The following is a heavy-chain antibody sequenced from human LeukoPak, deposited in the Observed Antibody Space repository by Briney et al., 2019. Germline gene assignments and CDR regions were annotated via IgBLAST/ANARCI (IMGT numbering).Heavy chain of an antibody. CDR1: GGSISSSSYY. CDR2: IYYSGST. J-gene: IGHJ6*03. Sequence: PSETLSLTCTVSGGSISSSSYYWGWIRQPPGKGLEWIGSIYYSGSTYYNPSLKGRVTISVDTSKNQFSLKLSSVTAADTAVYYCARARFEARDPDYYYYYYMDVWGKGTTVTVSS. D-gene: IGHD6-6*01. V-gene: IGHV4-39*01. CDR3: ARARFEARDPDYYYYYYMDV.